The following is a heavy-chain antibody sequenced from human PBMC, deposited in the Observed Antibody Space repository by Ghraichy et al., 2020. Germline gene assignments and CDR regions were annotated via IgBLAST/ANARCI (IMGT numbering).Heavy chain of an antibody. Sequence: SQTLSLTCAVYGGSFSGYYWSWIRQPPGKGLEWIGEINHSGSTNYNPSLKSRVTISVDTSKNQFSLKLSSVTAADTAVYYCARGLWGYGSGVTPYYYYYYMDVWGKGTTVTVSS. CDR3: ARGLWGYGSGVTPYYYYYYMDV. CDR2: INHSGST. CDR1: GGSFSGYY. J-gene: IGHJ6*03. V-gene: IGHV4-34*01. D-gene: IGHD3-10*01.